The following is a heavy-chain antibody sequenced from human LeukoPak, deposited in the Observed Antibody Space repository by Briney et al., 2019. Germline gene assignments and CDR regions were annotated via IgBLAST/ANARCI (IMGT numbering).Heavy chain of an antibody. CDR3: AKGPFSGYSSSWFGY. D-gene: IGHD6-13*01. Sequence: PGGSLRLSCAASGFTFNDYAMHWVRQAPGKGLEWVSGISWNSGSIDYADSVKGRFTISRDNAKNSLYLQMNSLRAEDTALYYCAKGPFSGYSSSWFGYWGQGTLVTVSS. J-gene: IGHJ5*01. CDR1: GFTFNDYA. CDR2: ISWNSGSI. V-gene: IGHV3-9*01.